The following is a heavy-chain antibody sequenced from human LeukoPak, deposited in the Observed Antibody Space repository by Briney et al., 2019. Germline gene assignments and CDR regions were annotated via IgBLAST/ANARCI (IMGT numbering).Heavy chain of an antibody. CDR2: MNPNSGNT. Sequence: ASVKVSCKASGYTFTGYYLHWLRQAPGQGLEWMGWMNPNSGNTGYAQKLQGRVTMTRNTSISTAYMELSSLRSEDTAVYYCARQFGYWGQGTLVTVSS. CDR3: ARQFGY. D-gene: IGHD3-10*01. CDR1: GYTFTGYY. V-gene: IGHV1-8*02. J-gene: IGHJ4*02.